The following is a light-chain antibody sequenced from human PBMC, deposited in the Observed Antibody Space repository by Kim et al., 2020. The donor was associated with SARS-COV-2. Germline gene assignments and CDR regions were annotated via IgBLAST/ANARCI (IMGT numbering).Light chain of an antibody. V-gene: IGKV1-33*01. CDR2: DAS. J-gene: IGKJ1*01. CDR1: QDITNY. CDR3: QQYHSLPRT. Sequence: SSVGDRVPIPCQASQDITNYLNWYQQKPGEAPKLLLHDASSLQTGVPSKFSGSGSGTDFTFTISSLQPEDIATYYCQQYHSLPRTFGQGTKVEIK.